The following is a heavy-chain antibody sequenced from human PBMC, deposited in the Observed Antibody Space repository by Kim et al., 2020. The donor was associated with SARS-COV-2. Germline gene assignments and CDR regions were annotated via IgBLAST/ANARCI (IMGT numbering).Heavy chain of an antibody. V-gene: IGHV4-34*01. CDR3: ARGRVLWKRSDYFDY. Sequence: PSLKRRVTISVDTSKNQFSLKLSSVTAADAAVYYCARGRVLWKRSDYFDYWGQGTLVTVSS. J-gene: IGHJ4*02. D-gene: IGHD3-10*01.